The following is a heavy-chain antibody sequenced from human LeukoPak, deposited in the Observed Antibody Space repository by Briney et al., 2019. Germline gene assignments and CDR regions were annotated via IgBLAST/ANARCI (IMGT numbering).Heavy chain of an antibody. J-gene: IGHJ4*02. CDR2: INPNGGGT. CDR1: GYAFTNYH. CDR3: ARGVDNSRYYFDY. D-gene: IGHD1-14*01. V-gene: IGHV1-46*01. Sequence: GASVKVSCKASGYAFTNYHMFWVRQAPGQGLEWMGLINPNGGGTNYAQKFQGRVTMTRDTSTSTVYMDLSSLTSEDTALYYCARGVDNSRYYFDYWGQGTLVTVSS.